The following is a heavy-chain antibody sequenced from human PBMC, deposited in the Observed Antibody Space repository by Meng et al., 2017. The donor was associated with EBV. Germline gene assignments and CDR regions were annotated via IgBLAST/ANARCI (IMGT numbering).Heavy chain of an antibody. CDR1: GGTFRSDA. J-gene: IGHJ4*02. CDR3: ASESGRGFTPDY. D-gene: IGHD3-10*01. V-gene: IGHV1-69*01. CDR2: LIPMVGAP. Sequence: QVQLLQSGAEGTKPGSSVKVSCRTSGGTFRSDAVSWVRQAPGQGLEWMGGLIPMVGAPHYAQKFQGRVTIIADESTSTHSMELNSLRSEDTAMYYCASESGRGFTPDYWGQGTLVTVSS.